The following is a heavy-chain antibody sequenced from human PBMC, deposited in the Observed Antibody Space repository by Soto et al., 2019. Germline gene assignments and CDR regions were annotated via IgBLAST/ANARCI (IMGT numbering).Heavy chain of an antibody. CDR3: ANDWEQQLYLWAY. CDR1: GFTFSSDG. CDR2: ISYDGSNK. J-gene: IGHJ4*02. D-gene: IGHD6-13*01. V-gene: IGHV3-30*18. Sequence: QVQLVESGGCVVQPGRSLRLSCAASGFTFSSDGMHWFRQAPGKGLEWVAVISYDGSNKYYADSVQGRFTISRDNSKNTGYLQMNSLRAEDTAVYDCANDWEQQLYLWAYWCQGTLVTVSS.